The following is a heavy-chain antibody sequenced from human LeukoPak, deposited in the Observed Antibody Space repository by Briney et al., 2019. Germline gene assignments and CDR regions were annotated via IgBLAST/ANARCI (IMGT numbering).Heavy chain of an antibody. J-gene: IGHJ4*02. CDR1: GFTFSSYA. CDR2: ISYDGSNK. CDR3: ARADYDILTGYDY. D-gene: IGHD3-9*01. Sequence: PGGSLRLSCAASGFTFSSYAMHWVRQAPGKGLEWVAVISYDGSNKYYADSVKGRFTISRDNSKNTLYLQMNSLRAEDTAVYYCARADYDILTGYDYWGQGTLVTVSS. V-gene: IGHV3-30-3*01.